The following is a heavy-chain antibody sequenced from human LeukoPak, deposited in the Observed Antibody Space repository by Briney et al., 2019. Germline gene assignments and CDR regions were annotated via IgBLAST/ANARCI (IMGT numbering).Heavy chain of an antibody. Sequence: GGSLRLSCAASGFTFSSYAMSWVRQAPGKGLEWVSAISGSGGSTYYADSVKGRFTISRDNSKNTLYLQMNSLRAEDTAVYYCAKIAPGVYYYDSSEGIFDYWGQGTQVTASS. V-gene: IGHV3-23*01. CDR2: ISGSGGST. J-gene: IGHJ4*02. D-gene: IGHD3-22*01. CDR3: AKIAPGVYYYDSSEGIFDY. CDR1: GFTFSSYA.